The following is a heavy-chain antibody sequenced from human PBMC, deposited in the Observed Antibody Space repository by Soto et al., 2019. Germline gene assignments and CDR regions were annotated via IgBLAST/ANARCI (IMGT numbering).Heavy chain of an antibody. CDR3: ARHSPPFFYGSGPWDV. V-gene: IGHV4-59*08. D-gene: IGHD3-10*01. J-gene: IGHJ6*02. Sequence: PSETRCLTCTVSGGSIIKSYWSGSRQSPGKGLEWIGYIYSSGSTNYNPSLKSRVTISVDTSKNQFSLKLSSLIAADTAVYYCARHSPPFFYGSGPWDVWGQGTTVT. CDR2: IYSSGST. CDR1: GGSIIKSY.